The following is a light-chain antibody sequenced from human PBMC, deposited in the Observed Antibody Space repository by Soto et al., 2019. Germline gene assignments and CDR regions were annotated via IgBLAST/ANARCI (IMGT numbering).Light chain of an antibody. CDR3: SSYTSSSTPVV. V-gene: IGLV2-14*01. CDR2: DVS. CDR1: SSDVGGYNY. Sequence: QSVLTQPASVSGSPGQSITISCTGGSSDVGGYNYVSWYQQHPGKAPKLMIYDVSNRPSGVSNRFSGSKSGNTASLTISGLQAEDEADYYCSSYTSSSTPVVFGGGTKVTVL. J-gene: IGLJ2*01.